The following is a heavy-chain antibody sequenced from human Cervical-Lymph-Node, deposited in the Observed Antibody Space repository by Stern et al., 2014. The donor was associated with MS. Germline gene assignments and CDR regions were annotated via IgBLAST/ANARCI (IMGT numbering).Heavy chain of an antibody. CDR3: ARDWPSNFDY. Sequence: VQLVESGGGVVQPGGSLRLYCVASGFAFSSYTMHWFRQAPGKGLEWVSVFTLDGNIQYADSVKGRFTISRDNSETTLYLRMNSLRVEDTAVYYCARDWPSNFDYWGQGTLVTVSS. V-gene: IGHV3-30*04. J-gene: IGHJ4*02. CDR1: GFAFSSYT. CDR2: FTLDGNI.